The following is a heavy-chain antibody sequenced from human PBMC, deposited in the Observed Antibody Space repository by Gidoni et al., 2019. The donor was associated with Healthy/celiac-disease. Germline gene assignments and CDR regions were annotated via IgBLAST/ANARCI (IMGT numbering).Heavy chain of an antibody. D-gene: IGHD4-17*01. Sequence: QVTLKESGPVLVNPTETLTLSCTVSGFSLSNARRGVSWIRQPPGKALEWLAHIFSNDEKSYSTSLKSRLTISKDTSKSQVVLTMTNMDPVDTATYYCARIGALYGDYYYYGMDVWGQGTTVTVSS. CDR1: GFSLSNARRG. CDR3: ARIGALYGDYYYYGMDV. J-gene: IGHJ6*02. CDR2: IFSNDEK. V-gene: IGHV2-26*01.